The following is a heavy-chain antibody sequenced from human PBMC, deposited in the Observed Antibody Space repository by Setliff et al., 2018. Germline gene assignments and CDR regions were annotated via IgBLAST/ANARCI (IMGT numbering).Heavy chain of an antibody. CDR1: GFTFSDYY. Sequence: KTSETLRLSCAASGFTFSDYYMSWIRQAPGKGLEWVSYISSSGVTTYYADSMKGRFTISRDNAKNSLYLQMNSLRAEDTAVYYCARVGRVATTPYYSDYWGQGTLVTVSS. V-gene: IGHV3-11*04. J-gene: IGHJ4*02. CDR3: ARVGRVATTPYYSDY. D-gene: IGHD5-12*01. CDR2: ISSSGVTT.